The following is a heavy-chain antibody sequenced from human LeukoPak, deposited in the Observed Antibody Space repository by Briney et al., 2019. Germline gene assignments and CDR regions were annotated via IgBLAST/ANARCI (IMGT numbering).Heavy chain of an antibody. J-gene: IGHJ5*02. CDR2: IYHSGST. Sequence: PSETLSLTCTVSGYSISSGYYWGWIRQPPGKGLEWIGSIYHSGSTYYNPSLKSRVTISVDTSKNQFSLKLSSVTAADTAVYYCARDQGCSSTSCFNWFDPWGQGTLVTVSS. CDR1: GYSISSGYY. CDR3: ARDQGCSSTSCFNWFDP. D-gene: IGHD2-2*01. V-gene: IGHV4-38-2*02.